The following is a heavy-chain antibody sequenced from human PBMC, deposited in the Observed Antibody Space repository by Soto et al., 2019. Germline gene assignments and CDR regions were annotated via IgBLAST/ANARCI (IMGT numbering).Heavy chain of an antibody. J-gene: IGHJ6*02. CDR2: IASRSNYI. V-gene: IGHV3-21*01. CDR1: GFTFSDYN. D-gene: IGHD2-21*01. CDR3: ARNRRIAVEMDV. Sequence: GESLRLSCVASGFTFSDYNMNWLRQTPGKGLEWVSSIASRSNYIYYADSLKGRFTVSRDNARNSLYLQVDNLRAEDTAVYYCARNRRIAVEMDVWGQGTTVTVSS.